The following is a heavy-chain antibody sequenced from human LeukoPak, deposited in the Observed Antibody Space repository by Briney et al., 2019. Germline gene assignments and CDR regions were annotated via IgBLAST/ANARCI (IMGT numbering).Heavy chain of an antibody. V-gene: IGHV3-73*01. Sequence: GGSLRLSCAASGFTFSGSAMHWVRQASGKGLEWVGRIRSKANSYATAYAASVKGRFTISRDDPKNTAYLQMNSLKTEDTAVYYCTRHGYYDSSGYYYDWYFDLWGRGTLVTVSS. CDR1: GFTFSGSA. CDR2: IRSKANSYAT. J-gene: IGHJ2*01. CDR3: TRHGYYDSSGYYYDWYFDL. D-gene: IGHD3-22*01.